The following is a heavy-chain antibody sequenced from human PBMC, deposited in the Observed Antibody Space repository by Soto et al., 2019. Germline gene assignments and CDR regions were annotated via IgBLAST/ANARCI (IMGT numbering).Heavy chain of an antibody. D-gene: IGHD3-22*01. CDR1: GYTFTSYD. J-gene: IGHJ4*01. Sequence: ASVKVSCKASGYTFTSYDINWVRQATGQGLEWMGWMNPNSGNTGYAQKFQGRVTMTRNTSISTAYMELSSLRVEDTAVYYCAKMRGYYDSSGYDYWGHGTLVTVPQ. V-gene: IGHV1-8*01. CDR3: AKMRGYYDSSGYDY. CDR2: MNPNSGNT.